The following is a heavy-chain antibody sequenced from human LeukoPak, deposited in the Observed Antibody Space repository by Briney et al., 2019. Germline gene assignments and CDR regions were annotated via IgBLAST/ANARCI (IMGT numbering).Heavy chain of an antibody. CDR1: GFTFSSYW. CDR3: ARVLGGGSQLSPGYYYYGMDV. V-gene: IGHV3-7*04. D-gene: IGHD1-26*01. J-gene: IGHJ6*02. CDR2: IKQDGSEK. Sequence: PGGSLRLSCAASGFTFSSYWMSWVRQAPGKGLEWVANIKQDGSEKYYVDSVKGRFTISRDNAKNSLYLQMNSLRAEDTAVYYCARVLGGGSQLSPGYYYYGMDVWGQGTTVTVSS.